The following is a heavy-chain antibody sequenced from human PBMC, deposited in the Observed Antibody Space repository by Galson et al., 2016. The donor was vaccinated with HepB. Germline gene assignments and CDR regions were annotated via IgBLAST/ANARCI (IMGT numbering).Heavy chain of an antibody. J-gene: IGHJ4*02. D-gene: IGHD3-22*01. CDR3: ARQRSGESPGFYFGYFHH. V-gene: IGHV1-69*13. CDR2: INPLFGTT. Sequence: SVKVSCKASGATFSSFAISWVRQAPGQGLEWMGGINPLFGTTNYAHKFYGRVTITADESTSTTYMEMSSLTSDDTAVYYCARQRSGESPGFYFGYFHHWGPGTLVTVSS. CDR1: GATFSSFA.